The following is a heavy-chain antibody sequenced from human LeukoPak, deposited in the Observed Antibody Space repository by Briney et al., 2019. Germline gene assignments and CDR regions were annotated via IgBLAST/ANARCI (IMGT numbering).Heavy chain of an antibody. J-gene: IGHJ1*01. Sequence: ASVKVSCKASGYTFTGYYMHWVRQAPGQGLEWMGWINPNSGGTNYAQKFQGRVTMTRDTSISTAYMELSRLRSDDTAVYYCSRDDRISGVCKGYCSGGSCPYFQHWGQGTLVTVSS. CDR2: INPNSGGT. V-gene: IGHV1-2*02. CDR1: GYTFTGYY. D-gene: IGHD2-15*01. CDR3: SRDDRISGVCKGYCSGGSCPYFQH.